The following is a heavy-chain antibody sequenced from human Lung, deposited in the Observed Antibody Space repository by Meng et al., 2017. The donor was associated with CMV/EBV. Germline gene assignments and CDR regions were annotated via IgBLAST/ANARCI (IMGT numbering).Heavy chain of an antibody. V-gene: IGHV1-2*02. CDR1: GYTIPSYY. D-gene: IGHD4/OR15-4a*01. Sequence: QVQCGQSGAALKKPGASEKVSCRASGYTIPSYYIHWIRQAPGQGLEWMGWIDPRRGDTKYAQRFQGRVTLTRDTSIDTVYMELTSLTSDDTAVYYCARDDYGPFNYWGQGTLVTVS. J-gene: IGHJ4*02. CDR3: ARDDYGPFNY. CDR2: IDPRRGDT.